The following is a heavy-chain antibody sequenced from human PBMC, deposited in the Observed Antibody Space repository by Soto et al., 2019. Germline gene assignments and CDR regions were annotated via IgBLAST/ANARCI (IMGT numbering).Heavy chain of an antibody. CDR3: ARVGDDSAPGIGGFEV. CDR2: INASSGGP. Sequence: QVQLVQSGAEVKKPGASVTVSCKAYGYNFNGYYLNWVRQAPGQGPEWMGWINASSGGPKHAQNFQGRVTMTTDTSINTAHIDLSGLRSDDTAVYYCARVGDDSAPGIGGFEVWGQGTMVTVSS. D-gene: IGHD3-16*01. CDR1: GYNFNGYY. J-gene: IGHJ3*01. V-gene: IGHV1-2*02.